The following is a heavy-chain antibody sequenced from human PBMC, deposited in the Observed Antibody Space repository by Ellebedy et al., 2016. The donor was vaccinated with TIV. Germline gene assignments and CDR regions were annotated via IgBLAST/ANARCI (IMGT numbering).Heavy chain of an antibody. Sequence: GGSLRLSCAASGFTFSNYAMSWVRQAPGKGLELVASISGSGGNTYYADSVRGRFTISRDNSRTTLYPQINSLRAEDTAVYYCAKSSGDYGSTWGSNYWGQGTLVTVSS. J-gene: IGHJ4*02. CDR2: ISGSGGNT. CDR3: AKSSGDYGSTWGSNY. CDR1: GFTFSNYA. V-gene: IGHV3-23*01. D-gene: IGHD6-13*01.